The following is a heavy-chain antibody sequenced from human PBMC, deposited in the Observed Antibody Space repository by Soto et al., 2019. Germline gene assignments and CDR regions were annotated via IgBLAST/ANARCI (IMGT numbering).Heavy chain of an antibody. CDR1: GFSLSNARMG. Sequence: QVTLKESGPVLVKPTETLTLTCTVSGFSLSNARMGVSWIRQPPGKALEWLAHIFPNDEKSYSTSLKSRLTISKDTSKIHVVLTMTNMDPVDTATYYCARVDYGDYLLDPWGQGTLVTVSS. D-gene: IGHD4-17*01. CDR3: ARVDYGDYLLDP. J-gene: IGHJ5*02. V-gene: IGHV2-26*01. CDR2: IFPNDEK.